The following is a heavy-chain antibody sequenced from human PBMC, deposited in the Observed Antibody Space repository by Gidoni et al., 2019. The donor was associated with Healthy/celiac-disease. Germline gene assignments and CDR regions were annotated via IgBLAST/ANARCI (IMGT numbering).Heavy chain of an antibody. V-gene: IGHV4-39*07. J-gene: IGHJ6*02. CDR2: IYYSGST. CDR3: ARAHSNPTRRGGMDV. CDR1: GRSIRSSSYY. Sequence: QLQLQESGPGLVKPSETLSLTCTVSGRSIRSSSYYWGWIRQPPGQGLEWIGSIYYSGSTYYNPSLRSRGTTSVDTSKKQFSLKLSSVTAADTAVYYCARAHSNPTRRGGMDVWGQGTTVTVSS. D-gene: IGHD5-12*01.